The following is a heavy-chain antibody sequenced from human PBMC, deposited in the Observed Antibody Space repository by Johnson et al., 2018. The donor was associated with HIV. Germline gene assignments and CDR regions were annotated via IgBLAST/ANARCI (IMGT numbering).Heavy chain of an antibody. CDR2: IWYHGNNK. CDR3: AKDSSFISGSSGGGLDI. V-gene: IGHV3-33*03. CDR1: GFSFSDYG. J-gene: IGHJ3*02. D-gene: IGHD4-23*01. Sequence: QVQLVESGGGVVQPGGSLRLSCAASGFSFSDYGMHWVRQAPGKGLEWVAVIWYHGNNKYYADSVKGRFTISSDNASNSLYLQMNSLRVEDTALYYCAKDSSFISGSSGGGLDIWGQGTMVTVSS.